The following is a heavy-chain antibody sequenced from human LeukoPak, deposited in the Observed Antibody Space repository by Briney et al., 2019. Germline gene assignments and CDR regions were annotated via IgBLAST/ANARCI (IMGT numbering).Heavy chain of an antibody. CDR1: GGSLSNYY. V-gene: IGHV4-4*07. CDR3: ARAGGYGSSLGY. D-gene: IGHD6-13*01. J-gene: IGHJ4*02. Sequence: PSETLSLTCTVSGGSLSNYYWSWIRQPAGKGLERIGRIYSSGITNYNPSLKSRVSMSVDTSKNQFSLKLTSVTAADTAVYYCARAGGYGSSLGYWGQGTLVTVSS. CDR2: IYSSGIT.